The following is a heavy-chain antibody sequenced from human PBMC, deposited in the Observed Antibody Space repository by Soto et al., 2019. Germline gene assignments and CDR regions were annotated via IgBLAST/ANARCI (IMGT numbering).Heavy chain of an antibody. CDR2: INPGRGVT. J-gene: IGHJ4*02. Sequence: ASVKVSCKASGYSFTKYHRHWVRQASGQGREWMGWINPGRGVTNQGQKFQGRVTMTRDTSITTTYTELNPVTPEDTAVYYCARAAPWYESSGYPYYFDSWGQGTLVTVSS. V-gene: IGHV1-2*02. CDR1: GYSFTKYH. D-gene: IGHD3-22*01. CDR3: ARAAPWYESSGYPYYFDS.